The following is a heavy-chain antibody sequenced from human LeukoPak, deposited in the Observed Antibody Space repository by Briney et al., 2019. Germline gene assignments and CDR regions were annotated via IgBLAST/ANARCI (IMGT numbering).Heavy chain of an antibody. D-gene: IGHD2-2*01. Sequence: PSETLSLTCTVSGGSISSYYWSWIRQPPGKGLEWIGYIYYSGSTNYNPSLKSRVTISVDTSKNQCSLKLSSVAAADTAVYYCARVMRKQYQLLKNWFDPWGQGTLVTVSS. CDR2: IYYSGST. CDR3: ARVMRKQYQLLKNWFDP. J-gene: IGHJ5*02. CDR1: GGSISSYY. V-gene: IGHV4-59*01.